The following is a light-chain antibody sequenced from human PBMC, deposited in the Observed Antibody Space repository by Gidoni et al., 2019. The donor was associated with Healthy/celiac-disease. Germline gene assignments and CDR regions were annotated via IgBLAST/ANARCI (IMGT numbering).Light chain of an antibody. CDR1: SSDVGGYNY. V-gene: IGLV2-14*01. CDR3: SSYTSSSTPV. CDR2: EVS. J-gene: IGLJ1*01. Sequence: QSALTQPASVSGSPGQSITISCTGTSSDVGGYNYVSWYQQHPGKAPKLMIYEVSNRPSGVSKRFSGSKSGNTASLTISGLQAEDEADYYCSSYTSSSTPVFGTGTKVTVL.